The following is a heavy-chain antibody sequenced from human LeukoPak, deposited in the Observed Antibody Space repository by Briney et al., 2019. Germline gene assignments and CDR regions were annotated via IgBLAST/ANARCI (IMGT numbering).Heavy chain of an antibody. CDR1: GGFISASSYF. V-gene: IGHV4-39*07. J-gene: IGHJ6*03. D-gene: IGHD3-16*01. CDR2: VYFLRGIN. CDR3: AGAPGVMRRDSSSYFMDV. Sequence: PSETLSLTCAVSGGFISASSYFWGWVRQTPGQGPECLGHVYFLRGINYYNPSVRGGVSISLNTSNNQISLKLSSVTAADTALYYCAGAPGVMRRDSSSYFMDVWGEGTTVTVSS.